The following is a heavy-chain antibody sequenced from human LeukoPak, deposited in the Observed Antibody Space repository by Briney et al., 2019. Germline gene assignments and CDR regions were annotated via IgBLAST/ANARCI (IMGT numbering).Heavy chain of an antibody. V-gene: IGHV4-30-2*01. CDR2: IYHSGST. CDR1: GGSISSGGYS. J-gene: IGHJ3*02. D-gene: IGHD6-19*01. CDR3: ARHVIAVAELDAFDI. Sequence: SQTLSLTCAVSGGSISSGGYSWSWIRQPPGKGLEWIGYIYHSGSTYYNPSLKSRVTISVDRSKNQFSLKLSSVTAADTAVYYCARHVIAVAELDAFDIWGQGTMVTVSS.